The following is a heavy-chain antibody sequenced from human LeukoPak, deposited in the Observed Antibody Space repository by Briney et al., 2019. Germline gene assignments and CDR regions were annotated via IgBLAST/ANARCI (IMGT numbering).Heavy chain of an antibody. V-gene: IGHV4-34*01. CDR1: GGSFSGYY. CDR3: ARRELLSTPDAFDI. Sequence: SETLSLACGVYGGSFSGYYWSWIRQPPGKGLEWIGSIYYSGSTYYNPSLKSRVTISVDTSKNQFSLKVSSVTAADTAVYYCARRELLSTPDAFDIWGQGTMVTVSS. CDR2: IYYSGST. J-gene: IGHJ3*02. D-gene: IGHD3-10*01.